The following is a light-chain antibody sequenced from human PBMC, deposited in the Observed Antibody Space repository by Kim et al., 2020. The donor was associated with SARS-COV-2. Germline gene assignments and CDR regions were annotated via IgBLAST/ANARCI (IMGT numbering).Light chain of an antibody. CDR2: RNN. CDR1: SANIGSNY. V-gene: IGLV1-47*01. J-gene: IGLJ2*01. Sequence: GQSVTFSCSGSSANIGSNYVSWYQQLPGTAPKLLIYRNNQRPSGVPDRFSGSKSGTSASLAISGLRSEDEADYYCAAWDDSLSGLFGGGTQLTVL. CDR3: AAWDDSLSGL.